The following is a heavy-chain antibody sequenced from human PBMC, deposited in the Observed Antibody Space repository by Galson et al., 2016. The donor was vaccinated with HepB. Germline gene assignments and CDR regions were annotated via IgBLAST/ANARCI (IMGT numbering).Heavy chain of an antibody. CDR3: AYDYGYYNFDY. CDR2: INPSGGST. CDR1: GYAFASYN. V-gene: IGHV1-46*01. D-gene: IGHD4-17*01. Sequence: SVKVSCKASGYAFASYNMHWVRQAPGQGLEWMGIINPSGGSTNYAQKFQGRVTMTRDTSTSTVYMGLSSLRSEDTAVYYCAYDYGYYNFDYWGQGTLVTVSS. J-gene: IGHJ4*02.